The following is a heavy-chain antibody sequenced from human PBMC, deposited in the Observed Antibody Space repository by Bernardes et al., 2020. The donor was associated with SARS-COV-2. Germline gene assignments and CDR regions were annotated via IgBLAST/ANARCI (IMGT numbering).Heavy chain of an antibody. J-gene: IGHJ4*02. CDR1: GFTFSSYA. Sequence: GGSLRLSCAASGFTFSSYAMNWVRQAPGRGLEWVSAIVGSGGSTYYADSVKGRFTISRDNSKNTLYLQMNTLRAEDTAVYYCAKREHYDFWSGPIDYWGQGTLVTVSS. CDR2: IVGSGGST. V-gene: IGHV3-23*01. CDR3: AKREHYDFWSGPIDY. D-gene: IGHD3-3*01.